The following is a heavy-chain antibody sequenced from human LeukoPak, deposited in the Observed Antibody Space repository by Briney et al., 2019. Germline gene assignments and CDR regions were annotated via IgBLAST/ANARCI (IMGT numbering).Heavy chain of an antibody. D-gene: IGHD5-24*01. CDR1: GFTFSSYS. J-gene: IGHJ3*02. CDR3: ARGTWDGDRTFDI. Sequence: GGSLRLSCAASGFTFSSYSMNWVRQAPGTRLEWISYISGTSSIIYYTPSVKGRFTTSRDNGKYSLYLQMNSLRDDDTAVYFCARGTWDGDRTFDIWGQGAMVTVSS. CDR2: ISGTSSII. V-gene: IGHV3-48*02.